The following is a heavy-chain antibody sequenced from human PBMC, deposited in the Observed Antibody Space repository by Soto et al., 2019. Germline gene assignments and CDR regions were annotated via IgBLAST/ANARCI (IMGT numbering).Heavy chain of an antibody. CDR1: GGTFSSYA. D-gene: IGHD6-19*01. J-gene: IGHJ6*02. Sequence: SVKVSCKASGGTFSSYAISWVRQAPGQGLEWMGGIIPIFGTANYAQKFQGRVTITADKSTSTAYMELSSLRSEDTAVYYCARELRDSSAWYWSYHYNGMAVWGQGTTVTVSS. CDR2: IIPIFGTA. V-gene: IGHV1-69*06. CDR3: ARELRDSSAWYWSYHYNGMAV.